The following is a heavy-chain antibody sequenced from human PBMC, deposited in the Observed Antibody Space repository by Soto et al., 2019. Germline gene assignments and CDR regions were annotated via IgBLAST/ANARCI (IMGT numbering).Heavy chain of an antibody. CDR1: GFTFSSYA. Sequence: GGSLRLSCSASGFTFSSYAMHWVRQSPGKGLEYVSAISSNGGSTYYADSVKGRFTISRDNSKNTLYLQMSSLRAEDTAVYYCVKIAVAARRGPFDYWGQGTLVTVSS. CDR2: ISSNGGST. V-gene: IGHV3-64D*06. D-gene: IGHD6-6*01. J-gene: IGHJ4*02. CDR3: VKIAVAARRGPFDY.